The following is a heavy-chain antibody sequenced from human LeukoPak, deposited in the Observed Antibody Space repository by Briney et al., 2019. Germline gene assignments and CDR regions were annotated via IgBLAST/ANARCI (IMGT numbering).Heavy chain of an antibody. CDR3: ARDRNLGGYYTGHSDY. Sequence: SETLSLTCAVSGGSISSSNWWSWVRQPPGKGLEWIGEIYHSGSTNYNPSLKSRVTISVDKSKNQFSLKLSSVTAADTAVYYCARDRNLGGYYTGHSDYWGQGTLATVSS. CDR1: GGSISSSNW. V-gene: IGHV4-4*02. CDR2: IYHSGST. D-gene: IGHD3-3*01. J-gene: IGHJ4*02.